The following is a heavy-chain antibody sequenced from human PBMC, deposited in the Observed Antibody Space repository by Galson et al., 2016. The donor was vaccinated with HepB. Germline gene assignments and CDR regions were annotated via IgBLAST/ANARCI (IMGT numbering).Heavy chain of an antibody. Sequence: SETLSLTCAVYGGSFRGYYWSWIRQPPGKGLEWIGEINHSGNTNYNPSLKSRVTISVDMSKNQFCLKLSPVTAADTAVYYCARGKLELRVSASWGQGTLVTVAS. CDR2: INHSGNT. J-gene: IGHJ5*02. V-gene: IGHV4-34*01. CDR1: GGSFRGYY. CDR3: ARGKLELRVSAS. D-gene: IGHD1-7*01.